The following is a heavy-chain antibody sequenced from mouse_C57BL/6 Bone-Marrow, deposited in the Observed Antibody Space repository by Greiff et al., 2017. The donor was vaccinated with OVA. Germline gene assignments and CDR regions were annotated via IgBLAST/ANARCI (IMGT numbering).Heavy chain of an antibody. D-gene: IGHD1-1*01. V-gene: IGHV2-9-1*01. CDR1: GFSLTSYA. CDR2: IWTGGGT. Sequence: VKLQESGPGLVAPSQSLSITCTVSGFSLTSYAISWVRQPPGKGLEWLGVIWTGGGTNYYSALKSRLSISKENSKSQVFLKMNSLQTDDTASYYCARNFGGYYGWFAYWGQETLVTVSA. CDR3: ARNFGGYYGWFAY. J-gene: IGHJ3*01.